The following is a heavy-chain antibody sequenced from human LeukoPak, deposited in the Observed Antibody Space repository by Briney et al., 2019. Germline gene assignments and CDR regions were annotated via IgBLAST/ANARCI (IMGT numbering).Heavy chain of an antibody. CDR2: ISAYNGNT. V-gene: IGHV1-18*01. Sequence: ASVKVSCKASGYTFTSYGISWVRQAPGQGLEWMGWISAYNGNTNYAEKLQGRVTMTTDTSTSTAYMELRSLRSDDTAAYYCTSSGYYPLPDYWGQGTLVTVSS. D-gene: IGHD3-22*01. J-gene: IGHJ4*02. CDR1: GYTFTSYG. CDR3: TSSGYYPLPDY.